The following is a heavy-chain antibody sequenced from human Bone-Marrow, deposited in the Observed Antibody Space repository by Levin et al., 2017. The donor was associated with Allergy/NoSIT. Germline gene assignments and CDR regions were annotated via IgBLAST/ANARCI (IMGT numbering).Heavy chain of an antibody. J-gene: IGHJ6*03. CDR3: ARNSRGWYGGRGSAYYYYYMDV. V-gene: IGHV3-48*03. Sequence: SGGSLRLSCAASGFTFSSYEMNWVRQAPGKGLEWVSYISSSGSTIYYADSVKGRFTISRDNAKNSLYLQMNSLRAEDTAVYYCARNSRGWYGGRGSAYYYYYMDVWGKGTTVTVSS. CDR1: GFTFSSYE. CDR2: ISSSGSTI. D-gene: IGHD6-19*01.